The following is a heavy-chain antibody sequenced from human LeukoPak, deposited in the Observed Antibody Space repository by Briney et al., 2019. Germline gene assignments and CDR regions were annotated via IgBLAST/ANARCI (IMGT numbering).Heavy chain of an antibody. Sequence: GGSLRLSCTTSGFTFDDYTMSWVRQAPGKGLEWVGFIRSKAFGGTTEYAASVKGRFTISRDDSKGIAYLQMDSLKIEDTAMYYCSRAPYSNYVNLDYWGQGTLVTVSS. D-gene: IGHD4-11*01. CDR3: SRAPYSNYVNLDY. J-gene: IGHJ4*02. CDR2: IRSKAFGGTT. CDR1: GFTFDDYT. V-gene: IGHV3-49*04.